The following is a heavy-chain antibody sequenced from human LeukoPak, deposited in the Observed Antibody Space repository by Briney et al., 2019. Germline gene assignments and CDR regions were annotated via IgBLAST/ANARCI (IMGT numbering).Heavy chain of an antibody. J-gene: IGHJ4*02. CDR3: TTHGIEEAVDH. CDR2: IYPGDFDT. Sequence: GESLKISCKGSGYSFTSYWIGWVRQMPGKGLEWMGIIYPGDFDTRYSPCFRANHTLSGEKSINTAYLQWSGLKASVTAMYYCTTHGIEEAVDHWGQGTLVTVSS. CDR1: GYSFTSYW. V-gene: IGHV5-51*01. D-gene: IGHD6-13*01.